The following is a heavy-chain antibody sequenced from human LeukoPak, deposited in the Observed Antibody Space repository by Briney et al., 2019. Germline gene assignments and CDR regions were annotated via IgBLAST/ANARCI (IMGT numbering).Heavy chain of an antibody. CDR2: INAGNGNT. Sequence: GASVKVSCKASGYTFTNYAMHWVRQAPGQRLEWMGWINAGNGNTKYSQKFQGRVTITADESTSTAYMELSSLRSEDTAVYYCATIRRAALKDWFDPWGQGTLVTVSS. V-gene: IGHV1-3*01. J-gene: IGHJ5*02. CDR1: GYTFTNYA. D-gene: IGHD2-15*01. CDR3: ATIRRAALKDWFDP.